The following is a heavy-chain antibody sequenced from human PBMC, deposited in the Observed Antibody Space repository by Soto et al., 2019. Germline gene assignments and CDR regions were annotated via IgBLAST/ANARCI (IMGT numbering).Heavy chain of an antibody. V-gene: IGHV4-39*01. Sequence: QLQLQESGPGLVKPSETLSLTCTVSGGSISSSSYYWGWIRQPPGKGLEWIGSIYYSGSTYYNPSLRSRVTISVDTSKNQCSLKLSSVTAVDTAVYYCAVDDILTGLGYWGQGTLVTVSS. CDR2: IYYSGST. CDR1: GGSISSSSYY. CDR3: AVDDILTGLGY. D-gene: IGHD3-9*01. J-gene: IGHJ4*02.